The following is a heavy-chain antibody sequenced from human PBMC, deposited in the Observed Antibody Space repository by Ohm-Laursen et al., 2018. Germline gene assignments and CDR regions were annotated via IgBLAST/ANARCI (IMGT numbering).Heavy chain of an antibody. CDR2: INPNSGGT. V-gene: IGHV1-2*02. CDR1: GYTFTGYY. J-gene: IGHJ6*02. CDR3: ARVVGRRYYYGMDV. D-gene: IGHD2-15*01. Sequence: EASVKVSCKASGYTFTGYYMHWVRQAPGQGLEWMGWINPNSGGTNYAQKFQGRVTMTRDTSISTAYMELSRLGSDDTAVYYCARVVGRRYYYGMDVWGQGTTVTVSS.